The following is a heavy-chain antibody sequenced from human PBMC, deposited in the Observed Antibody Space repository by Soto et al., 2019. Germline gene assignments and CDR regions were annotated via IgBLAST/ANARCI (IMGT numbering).Heavy chain of an antibody. CDR3: ARRSSIYLNEVSYDP. CDR1: RYTFTSYD. V-gene: IGHV1-2*02. D-gene: IGHD2-2*01. CDR2: IKTASGDT. J-gene: IGHJ5*02. Sequence: ASVKVSCKAARYTFTSYDIFWVRQSPGQGLEWMGWIKTASGDTHYAQNFQGRVTMTRDTSISTAYMELNNLVSDDTAVYYCARRSSIYLNEVSYDPWGQGTLVTVSS.